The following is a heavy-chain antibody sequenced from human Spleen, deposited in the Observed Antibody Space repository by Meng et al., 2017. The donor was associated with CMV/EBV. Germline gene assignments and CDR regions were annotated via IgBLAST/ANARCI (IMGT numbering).Heavy chain of an antibody. D-gene: IGHD3-16*01. V-gene: IGHV3-11*01. CDR2: ISSSSSSMR. J-gene: IGHJ4*02. Sequence: GESLKISCAASGFTVSSNYMSWIRQTPGKGLEWVAYISSSSSSMRYYADSVKGRFTISRDNANNLLYLQMNSLRAEDTAVYYCARGMSLGNQWGQGTLVTVSS. CDR1: GFTVSSNY. CDR3: ARGMSLGNQ.